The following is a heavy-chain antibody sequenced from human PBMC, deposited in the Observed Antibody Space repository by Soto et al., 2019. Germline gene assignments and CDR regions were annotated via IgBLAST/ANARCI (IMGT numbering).Heavy chain of an antibody. J-gene: IGHJ4*02. CDR3: ARVKGPRLLNYFDY. Sequence: QVQLVQSGAEVKKPGSSVKVSCKAPGGTISIYAVNWVRQAPGQGLEWVGGSIPLFGTTNYAQKFQGRVTITADESTSTAYLELSSLRSEDTAVYYCARVKGPRLLNYFDYWGQGTLVTVSS. CDR1: GGTISIYA. V-gene: IGHV1-69*01. CDR2: SIPLFGTT.